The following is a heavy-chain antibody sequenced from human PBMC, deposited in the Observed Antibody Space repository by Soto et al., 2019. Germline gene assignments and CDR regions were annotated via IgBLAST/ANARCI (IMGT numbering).Heavy chain of an antibody. J-gene: IGHJ3*02. CDR1: GFTFSSYA. D-gene: IGHD2-15*01. CDR3: ANEGDRVILGNDI. Sequence: EVQLLESGGGLVQPGGSLILSCAASGFTFSSYAMSWVRQAPGKGLEWVSAISGSGGSTYYADSVKGRFTISRDNSKNTLYPEMNSLRAEDTAVYYCANEGDRVILGNDIWGQGTMVTVSS. CDR2: ISGSGGST. V-gene: IGHV3-23*01.